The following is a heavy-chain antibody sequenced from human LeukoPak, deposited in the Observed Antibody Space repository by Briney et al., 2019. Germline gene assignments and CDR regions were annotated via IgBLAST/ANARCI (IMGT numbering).Heavy chain of an antibody. CDR1: GFTFDIFG. D-gene: IGHD3-10*01. J-gene: IGHJ4*02. CDR2: ISSDSSHI. V-gene: IGHV3-21*01. Sequence: GGSLRLSCAASGFTFDIFGMNWVRQAPGKGLEFVSSISSDSSHIYYADSVRGRFTISRDNARNSLFLEMNSLRAEDTAVYYCARDGSGSGDCWGQGTLVTVSS. CDR3: ARDGSGSGDC.